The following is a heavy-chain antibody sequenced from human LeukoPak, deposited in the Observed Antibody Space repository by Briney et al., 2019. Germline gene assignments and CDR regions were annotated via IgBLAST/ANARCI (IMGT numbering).Heavy chain of an antibody. CDR1: GYSFTSYW. V-gene: IGHV5-51*01. CDR3: ARQPDSSANDY. J-gene: IGHJ4*02. D-gene: IGHD3-22*01. CDR2: IYPGDSDT. Sequence: GESLKISWKGSGYSFTSYWLGWVRQMPGKGLEWMGIIYPGDSDTRYSPSFQGQVTISADKSISTSYLQWSSLKASDTAMYYCARQPDSSANDYWGQGTLVTVSS.